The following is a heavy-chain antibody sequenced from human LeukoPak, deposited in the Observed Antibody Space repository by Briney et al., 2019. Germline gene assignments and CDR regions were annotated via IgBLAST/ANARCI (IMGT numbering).Heavy chain of an antibody. D-gene: IGHD4-11*01. CDR2: INHSGST. Sequence: SETLSLTCAVYGGSFSGYYWSWIRQPPGKGLEWIGEINHSGSTNYNPSLKSRVTISVDTSKNQFSLKLSSVTAADTAVYYCARAKHDQIGTVTTFDPWGQGTLVTVSS. V-gene: IGHV4-34*01. CDR1: GGSFSGYY. J-gene: IGHJ5*02. CDR3: ARAKHDQIGTVTTFDP.